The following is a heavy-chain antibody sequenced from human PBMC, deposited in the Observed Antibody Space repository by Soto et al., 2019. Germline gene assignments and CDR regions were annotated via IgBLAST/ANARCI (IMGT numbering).Heavy chain of an antibody. CDR1: GVTATANC. Sequence: EVQLVESGGGLVQAGGSLRLSCVGSGVTATANCMNWVRQAPEKRPEWVSVVYSGGSTYYADSVKGRFTISRHDSEHTLYLQMDSLRPEDTAMYYCARANDFNAFDMWGQGTMVTVSS. CDR3: ARANDFNAFDM. D-gene: IGHD2-21*02. CDR2: VYSGGST. V-gene: IGHV3-53*04. J-gene: IGHJ3*02.